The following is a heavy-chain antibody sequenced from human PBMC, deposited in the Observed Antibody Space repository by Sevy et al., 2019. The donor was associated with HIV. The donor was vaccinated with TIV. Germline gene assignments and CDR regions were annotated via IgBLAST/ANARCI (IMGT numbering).Heavy chain of an antibody. Sequence: YLRLSCAASGFTFSSYGMHWVRQAPGKGLEGVAVIWYDGSNKYYADSVKGRFTISREHSKNTLYLQMNSLRAEDTAVYYCASNGYSSSWYRYHLINYYYYYYMDVWGKGTTVTVSS. D-gene: IGHD6-13*01. CDR1: GFTFSSYG. CDR2: IWYDGSNK. CDR3: ASNGYSSSWYRYHLINYYYYYYMDV. J-gene: IGHJ6*03. V-gene: IGHV3-33*08.